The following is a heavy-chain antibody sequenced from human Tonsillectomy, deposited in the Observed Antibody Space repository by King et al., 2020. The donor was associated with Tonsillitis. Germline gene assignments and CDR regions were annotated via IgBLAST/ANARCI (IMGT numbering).Heavy chain of an antibody. CDR2: IRDDGSNK. J-gene: IGHJ4*02. Sequence: WVRQAPGKGLEWVAFIRDDGSNKYNADSVKGRFTISRNNSKNTLYMQMKSLRAEVTAVYYCSTARTIVQLLCDFDSWGQGTTVNVSS. V-gene: IGHV3-30*02. CDR3: STARTIVQLLCDFDS. D-gene: IGHD4/OR15-4a*01.